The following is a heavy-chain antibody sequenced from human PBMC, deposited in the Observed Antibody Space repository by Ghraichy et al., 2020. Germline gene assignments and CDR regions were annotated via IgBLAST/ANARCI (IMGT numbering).Heavy chain of an antibody. CDR2: INHSGST. J-gene: IGHJ4*02. Sequence: SQTLSLTCAVYGGSFSGYYWSWIRQPPGKGLEWIGEINHSGSTNYNPSLKSRVTISADTSKNQFSLKLTSVTAADTSVYYCARGRKLRIWGQGTLVTVSS. CDR3: ARGRKLRI. CDR1: GGSFSGYY. D-gene: IGHD1-7*01. V-gene: IGHV4-34*01.